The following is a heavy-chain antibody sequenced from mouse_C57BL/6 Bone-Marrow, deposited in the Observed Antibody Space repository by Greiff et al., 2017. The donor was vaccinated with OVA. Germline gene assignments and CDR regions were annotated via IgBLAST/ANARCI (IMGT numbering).Heavy chain of an antibody. Sequence: QVQLQQSGAELARPGASVKLSCKASGYTFTSYGISWVKQRTGQGLEWIGEIYPRSGNTYYNEKFKGKATLTADKSSSPAYMELRSLTSEDSAVYFCAIYSNWGYAMDYWGQGTSVTVSS. V-gene: IGHV1-81*01. D-gene: IGHD2-5*01. CDR1: GYTFTSYG. J-gene: IGHJ4*01. CDR2: IYPRSGNT. CDR3: AIYSNWGYAMDY.